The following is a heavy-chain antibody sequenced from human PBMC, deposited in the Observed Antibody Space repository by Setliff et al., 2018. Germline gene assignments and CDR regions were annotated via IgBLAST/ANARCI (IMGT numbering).Heavy chain of an antibody. V-gene: IGHV3-33*01. Sequence: GGSLRLSCAASGFAFSTYAMHWVRQAPGKGLEWVAIIWYDGTNKYYADSVKGRFTISRDNSKNTLYLQLNSLRADDTAVYYCATGGAAPDFWGQGTRVTVSS. CDR3: ATGGAAPDF. CDR1: GFAFSTYA. J-gene: IGHJ4*02. D-gene: IGHD3-10*01. CDR2: IWYDGTNK.